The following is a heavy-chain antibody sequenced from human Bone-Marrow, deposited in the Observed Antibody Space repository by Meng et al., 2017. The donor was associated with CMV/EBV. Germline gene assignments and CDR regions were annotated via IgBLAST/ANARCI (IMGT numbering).Heavy chain of an antibody. CDR2: IYWDSDQ. V-gene: IGHV2-5*05. CDR1: GLPLRTNGVC. Sequence: TSKSLAPGLGQTPRTITLACTFSGLPLRTNGVCVGRIRPPPGRALEWIVNIYWDSDQRYGPSPTSRLTITKALSQSPVVLTLTTMDPVDTDTYYWAHRSPPGGVDWFDPWGQGALVTVSS. D-gene: IGHD1-26*01. J-gene: IGHJ5*02. CDR3: AHRSPPGGVDWFDP.